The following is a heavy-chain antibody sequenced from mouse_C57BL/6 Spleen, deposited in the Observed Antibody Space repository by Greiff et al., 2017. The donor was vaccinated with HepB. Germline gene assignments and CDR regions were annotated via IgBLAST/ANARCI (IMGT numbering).Heavy chain of an antibody. CDR1: GFTFSNYW. V-gene: IGHV6-3*01. CDR2: IRLKSDNYAT. Sequence: EVNLVESGGGLVQPGGSMKLSCVASGFTFSNYWMNWVRQSPEKGLEWVAQIRLKSDNYATHYAESVKGRFTISRDDSKSSVYLQMNNLRAEDTGIYYCTGDGNYYFDYWGQGTTLTVSS. D-gene: IGHD2-1*01. J-gene: IGHJ2*01. CDR3: TGDGNYYFDY.